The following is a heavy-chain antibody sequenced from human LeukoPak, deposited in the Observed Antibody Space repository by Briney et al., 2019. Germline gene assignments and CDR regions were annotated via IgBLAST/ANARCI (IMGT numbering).Heavy chain of an antibody. Sequence: PSETLSLTCTVSGGSISSYYWSWIRQPPGKGLEWIGYIYYSGSTNSNPSLKSRVTISVDTSKNQFSLKLSSVTAADTAVYYCARSHPRQLSGYFTTRYYGMDVWGQGTTVTVSS. D-gene: IGHD2/OR15-2a*01. CDR3: ARSHPRQLSGYFTTRYYGMDV. J-gene: IGHJ6*02. CDR2: IYYSGST. V-gene: IGHV4-59*01. CDR1: GGSISSYY.